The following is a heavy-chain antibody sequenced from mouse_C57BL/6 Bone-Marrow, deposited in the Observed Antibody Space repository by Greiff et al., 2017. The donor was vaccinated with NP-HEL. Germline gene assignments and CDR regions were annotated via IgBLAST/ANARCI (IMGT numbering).Heavy chain of an antibody. D-gene: IGHD2-5*01. CDR1: GYTFTTYP. Sequence: VQVVESGAELVKPGASVKMSCKASGYTFTTYPIEWMKQNHGKSLEWIGNFHPYNDDTKYNEKFKGKATLTVEKSSSTVYLELSRLTSDDSAVYYCARRSNSNYAMDYWGQGTSVTVSS. V-gene: IGHV1-47*01. CDR2: FHPYNDDT. J-gene: IGHJ4*01. CDR3: ARRSNSNYAMDY.